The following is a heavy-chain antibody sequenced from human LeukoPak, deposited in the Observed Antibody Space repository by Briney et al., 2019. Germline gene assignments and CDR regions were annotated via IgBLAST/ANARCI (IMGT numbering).Heavy chain of an antibody. CDR3: ARGGAQVYYDILTGYYSD. J-gene: IGHJ4*02. V-gene: IGHV3-7*03. Sequence: GGSLRLSCAASGFSFSTYWMNWVRQAPGKGLEWVATIKQDGSEKYYVDSVKGRFIISRDNAKNSLYLQMNSLRAKDTAVYYCARGGAQVYYDILTGYYSDWGQGTLVTVSS. CDR2: IKQDGSEK. CDR1: GFSFSTYW. D-gene: IGHD3-9*01.